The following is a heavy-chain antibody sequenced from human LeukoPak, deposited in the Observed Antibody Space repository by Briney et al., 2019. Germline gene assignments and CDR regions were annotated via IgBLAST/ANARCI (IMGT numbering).Heavy chain of an antibody. CDR2: ISGSGGST. V-gene: IGHV3-23*01. J-gene: IGHJ3*02. D-gene: IGHD6-19*01. Sequence: GGSLRLSCAASGFTFSSYAMSWVRQAPGKGLEWVSAISGSGGSTYYADSVKGRFTISRDNSKNTLYLQMNSLRAEDTAVYYCARSGEYSSGWLDAFDIWGQGTMVTVSS. CDR1: GFTFSSYA. CDR3: ARSGEYSSGWLDAFDI.